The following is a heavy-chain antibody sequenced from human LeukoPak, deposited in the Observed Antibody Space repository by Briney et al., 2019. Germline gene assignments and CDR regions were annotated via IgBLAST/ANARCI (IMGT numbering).Heavy chain of an antibody. CDR2: IYYSGST. CDR1: GGSISSYY. Sequence: PSETLSLTCTVSGGSISSYYWSWIRQPPGKGLEWIGYIYYSGSTNYNPSLKSRVTISVDTSKNQFSLKLSSVTAADTAVYYCARSSEGDGYGFDYWGQGTLVTVSS. J-gene: IGHJ4*02. V-gene: IGHV4-59*01. D-gene: IGHD5-24*01. CDR3: ARSSEGDGYGFDY.